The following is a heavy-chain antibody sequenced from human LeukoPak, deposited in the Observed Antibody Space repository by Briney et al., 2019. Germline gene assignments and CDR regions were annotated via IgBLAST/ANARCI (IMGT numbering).Heavy chain of an antibody. D-gene: IGHD3-10*01. Sequence: SETLSLTCAVYGGSFSGYYWSWIRQPPGKGLEWIGEINHSGSTNYNPSLKSRVTISVDTSKNQFSLKLSSVTAADTAVYYCAGSGSYLYYYYYYMDVWGKGTTVTVSS. CDR2: INHSGST. CDR3: AGSGSYLYYYYYYMDV. J-gene: IGHJ6*03. V-gene: IGHV4-34*01. CDR1: GGSFSGYY.